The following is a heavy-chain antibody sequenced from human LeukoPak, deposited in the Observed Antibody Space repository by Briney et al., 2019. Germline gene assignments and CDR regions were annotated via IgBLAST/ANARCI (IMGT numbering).Heavy chain of an antibody. CDR1: GGSISSSSYY. CDR3: GTHRYNWNFYFES. V-gene: IGHV4-39*01. CDR2: IYYGGSA. Sequence: SETLSLTCTVAGGSISSSSYYWDWLRQPPGRGLEWVGSIYYGGSAYYNPSLESRLAISVDTSMNQFSLKLNSVTAADTAVYYCGTHRYNWNFYFESWSQGTLVTVSS. D-gene: IGHD1-7*01. J-gene: IGHJ4*02.